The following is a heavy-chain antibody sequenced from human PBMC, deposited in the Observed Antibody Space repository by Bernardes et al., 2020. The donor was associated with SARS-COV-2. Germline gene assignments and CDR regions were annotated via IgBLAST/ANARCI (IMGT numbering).Heavy chain of an antibody. Sequence: LSLTRAVSGGCMSSHQWNWIRQPPGRGLEWVGYISYRGSTKYSPSLNSRVTISVDTSKNQFSLKLTSVTSADTALYYCVRGRNGGDSNDWFDPWGQGTLVTVSS. CDR2: ISYRGST. J-gene: IGHJ5*02. CDR3: VRGRNGGDSNDWFDP. V-gene: IGHV4-59*11. CDR1: GGCMSSHQ. D-gene: IGHD2-21*01.